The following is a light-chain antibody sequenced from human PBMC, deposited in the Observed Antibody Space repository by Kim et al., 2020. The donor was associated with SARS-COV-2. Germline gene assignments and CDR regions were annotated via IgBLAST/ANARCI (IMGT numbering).Light chain of an antibody. V-gene: IGKV3D-20*01. CDR1: ESLRNSY. CDR3: QQYATFPFT. Sequence: SAGERATLSCGASESLRNSYLGWYQQKPGLAPRLLIFDASSRATGIPDRFSGSGSGADFTLTISRLEPEDFAVYSCQQYATFPFTFGQGTKLEI. CDR2: DAS. J-gene: IGKJ2*01.